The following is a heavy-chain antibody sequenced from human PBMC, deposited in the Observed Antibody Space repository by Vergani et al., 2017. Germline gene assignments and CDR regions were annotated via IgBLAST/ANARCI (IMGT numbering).Heavy chain of an antibody. CDR2: INHSGST. D-gene: IGHD3-10*01. CDR1: GGSFSGYY. J-gene: IGHJ4*02. Sequence: QVQLQESGPGLVKPSGTLSLTCAVYGGSFSGYYWSWIRQPPGKGLEWIGEINHSGSTNYNPSLKSRVTISVDTSKNQFSLKLSSVTAADTAVYYCARGGGDYGSGSYTLDYWGQGTLVTVSS. CDR3: ARGGGDYGSGSYTLDY. V-gene: IGHV4-34*01.